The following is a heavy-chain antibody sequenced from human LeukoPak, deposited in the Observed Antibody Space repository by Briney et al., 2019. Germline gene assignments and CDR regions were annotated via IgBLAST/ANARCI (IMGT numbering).Heavy chain of an antibody. CDR2: IKQDGSEK. J-gene: IGHJ3*02. V-gene: IGHV3-7*03. D-gene: IGHD3-10*01. Sequence: GGSLRLSCAASGFTFSSYWMSWVRHAPGKGLEWVANIKQDGSEKYYVDSVKGRFTISRDNAKNSLYLQMNSLRAEDTAVYYCARDFGGGLWFGELLGAFDIWGQGTMVTVSS. CDR3: ARDFGGGLWFGELLGAFDI. CDR1: GFTFSSYW.